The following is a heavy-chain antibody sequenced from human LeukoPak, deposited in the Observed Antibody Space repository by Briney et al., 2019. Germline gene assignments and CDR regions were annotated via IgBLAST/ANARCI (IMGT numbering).Heavy chain of an antibody. V-gene: IGHV4-31*03. CDR2: IYYSGST. J-gene: IGHJ4*02. D-gene: IGHD3-22*01. CDR1: GGSISSGGYY. CDR3: ARDRDSSGYYSG. Sequence: SQTLSLTCTVSGGSISSGGYYWSWIRQHPWKGLEWIGYIYYSGSTYYNPSLKSRVTISVDTSKNQFSLKLSSVTAADTAVYYCARDRDSSGYYSGWGQGTLVTVSS.